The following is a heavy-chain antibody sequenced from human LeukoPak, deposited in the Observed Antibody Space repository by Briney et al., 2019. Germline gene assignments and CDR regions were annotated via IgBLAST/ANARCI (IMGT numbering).Heavy chain of an antibody. Sequence: PSETLSLTCTVSAGSISSSTYYWGWIRQPPGKGLEWIGSIYYSGSTYYNPSLKSRVTISVDRSKNQFSLKLSSVTAADTAVYYCARAGTYYYDSSGYYYEGNWFDPWGQGTLVTVSS. CDR3: ARAGTYYYDSSGYYYEGNWFDP. D-gene: IGHD3-22*01. J-gene: IGHJ5*02. V-gene: IGHV4-39*07. CDR1: AGSISSSTYY. CDR2: IYYSGST.